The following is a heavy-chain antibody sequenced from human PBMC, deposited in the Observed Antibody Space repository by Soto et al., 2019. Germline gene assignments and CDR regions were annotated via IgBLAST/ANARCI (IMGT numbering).Heavy chain of an antibody. CDR3: AKPRRSSSWVFYGMDV. CDR1: GFTFSSYS. Sequence: GGSLRLSCAASGFTFSSYSMNWVRQAPGKGLEWVSSISSSSSYIYYADSVKGRFTISRDNAKNSLYLQMNSLRAEDTAVYYCAKPRRSSSWVFYGMDVWGQGTTVTVSS. V-gene: IGHV3-21*01. J-gene: IGHJ6*02. D-gene: IGHD6-13*01. CDR2: ISSSSSYI.